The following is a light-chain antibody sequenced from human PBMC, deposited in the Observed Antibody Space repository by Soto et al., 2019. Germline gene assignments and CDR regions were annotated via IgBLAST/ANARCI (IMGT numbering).Light chain of an antibody. CDR2: SNN. J-gene: IGLJ3*02. CDR3: AAWDDSLNGV. Sequence: QSVLTQPPSASGTPGQRVTIFCSGSSSNIGSNTVNWYQQLPGTAPKLLIYSNNQRPSGVPDRFSGSKSGTSASLAISGLQSEDEADYYCAAWDDSLNGVFGGGTKLTVL. CDR1: SSNIGSNT. V-gene: IGLV1-44*01.